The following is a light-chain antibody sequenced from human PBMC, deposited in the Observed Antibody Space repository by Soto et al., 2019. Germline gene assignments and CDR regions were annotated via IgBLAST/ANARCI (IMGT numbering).Light chain of an antibody. J-gene: IGKJ2*01. CDR3: QQYNSYPRYT. V-gene: IGKV1-5*01. CDR2: DAS. Sequence: DIQMTQSPSTLSASVGDRVTITCRASQSISSWLAWYPQKPGKAPKLLIYDASSLESGVPSRFSGSGSGTEFTLTISSLQPDDFATYYCQQYNSYPRYTFGQGTKLEIK. CDR1: QSISSW.